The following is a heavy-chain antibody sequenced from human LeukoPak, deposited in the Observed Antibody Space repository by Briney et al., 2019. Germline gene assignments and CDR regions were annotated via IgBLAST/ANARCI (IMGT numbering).Heavy chain of an antibody. D-gene: IGHD5-12*01. CDR3: ARTDIVEYYFDY. V-gene: IGHV1-2*02. CDR1: GGTFSSHA. Sequence: ASVKVSCKASGGTFSSHAISWVRQAPGQGLEWMGWINPNSGGTNYAQKFQGRVTMTRDTSISTAYMELSRLRSDDTAVYYCARTDIVEYYFDYWGQGTLVTVSS. CDR2: INPNSGGT. J-gene: IGHJ4*02.